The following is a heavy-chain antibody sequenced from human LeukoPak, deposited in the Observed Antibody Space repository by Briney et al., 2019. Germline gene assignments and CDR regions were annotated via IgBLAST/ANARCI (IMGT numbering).Heavy chain of an antibody. CDR1: GGSISSGSYY. Sequence: SEPLSLTCTVSGGSISSGSYYWSWIRQPAGKGLEWIGRIYTSGSTNYIPSLKGRVTISVDTSKNQFSLKLSSVTAADTAVYYCARARVGATGSDWFDPWGQGTLVTVSS. D-gene: IGHD1-26*01. J-gene: IGHJ5*02. V-gene: IGHV4-61*02. CDR2: IYTSGST. CDR3: ARARVGATGSDWFDP.